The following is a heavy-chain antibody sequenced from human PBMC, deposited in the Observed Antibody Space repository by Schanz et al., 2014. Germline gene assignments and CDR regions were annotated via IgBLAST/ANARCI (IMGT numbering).Heavy chain of an antibody. D-gene: IGHD5-12*01. V-gene: IGHV3-53*01. Sequence: GGGLIQPGGSLRLSCAVSGFTVNTNYMSWVRQAPGKGLEWISSMYINSGSTQYADSVKGRFIISRDSSKNTLFLQMNSLRAEDTAVYFCARDGGRDGYNLAFDVWGQGTLVTVSS. J-gene: IGHJ3*01. CDR3: ARDGGRDGYNLAFDV. CDR2: MYINSGST. CDR1: GFTVNTNY.